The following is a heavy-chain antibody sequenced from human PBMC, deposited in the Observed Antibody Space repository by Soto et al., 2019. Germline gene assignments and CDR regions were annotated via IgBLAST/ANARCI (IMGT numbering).Heavy chain of an antibody. CDR2: IYYSGST. CDR1: GGSISSGDYY. CDR3: ARGVLDTLYYYYMDV. D-gene: IGHD6-13*01. J-gene: IGHJ6*03. V-gene: IGHV4-30-4*01. Sequence: SETLSLTCTVSGGSISSGDYYWSWIRQPPGKGLEWIGYIYYSGSTYYNPSLKSRVTISVDTSKNQFSLKLSSVTAADTAVYYCARGVLDTLYYYYMDVWGKGTTVTVSS.